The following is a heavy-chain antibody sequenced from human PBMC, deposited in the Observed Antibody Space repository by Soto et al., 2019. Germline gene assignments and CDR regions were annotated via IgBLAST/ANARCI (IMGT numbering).Heavy chain of an antibody. D-gene: IGHD5-12*01. CDR1: GYTFTSYG. V-gene: IGHV1-18*01. CDR2: ISAYNGNT. CDR3: ARYDFVDIVATDAFDI. J-gene: IGHJ3*02. Sequence: ASVKVSCKASGYTFTSYGISWVRQAPGQGLEWMGWISAYNGNTNYAQKLQGRVTMTTDTSTSTAYMELRSLRSDDTAVYYCARYDFVDIVATDAFDIWGQGTMVTVSS.